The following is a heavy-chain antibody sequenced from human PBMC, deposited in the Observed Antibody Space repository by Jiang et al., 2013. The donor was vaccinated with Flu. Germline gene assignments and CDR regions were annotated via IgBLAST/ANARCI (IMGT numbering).Heavy chain of an antibody. J-gene: IGHJ4*02. V-gene: IGHV3-48*01. Sequence: RQGYQGRGWSGFHTLVVAVVPYTTQTRVKGRFTISRDNAKNSLSLQMNSLRAEDTAVYYCARNWGYETYYYDYWGEGTLVTVSS. CDR3: ARNWGYETYYYDY. CDR2: LVVAVVP. D-gene: IGHD5-12*01.